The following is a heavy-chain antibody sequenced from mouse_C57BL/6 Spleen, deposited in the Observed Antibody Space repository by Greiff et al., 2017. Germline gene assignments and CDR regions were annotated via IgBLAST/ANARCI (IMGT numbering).Heavy chain of an antibody. CDR1: GFTFSDYY. Sequence: DVMLVESEGGLVQPGSSMKLSCTASGFTFSDYYMAWVRQVPGKGLEWVANINYYGSSTYYLDSLKGRFIISTDNAKNILYLQMSRLKSVDTAAYYCAREPSFISTVVADWYFDVWGTGTTVTVSS. CDR2: INYYGSST. D-gene: IGHD1-1*01. CDR3: AREPSFISTVVADWYFDV. V-gene: IGHV5-16*01. J-gene: IGHJ1*03.